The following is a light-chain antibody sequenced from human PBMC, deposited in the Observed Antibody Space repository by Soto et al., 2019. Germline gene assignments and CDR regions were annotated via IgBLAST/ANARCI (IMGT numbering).Light chain of an antibody. CDR2: GAS. CDR1: QRVSSN. V-gene: IGKV3-15*01. Sequence: EIVMTQSPATLSVSPGERATLSCRASQRVSSNLAWYQQKPGQAPRLLIYGASTRATGIPARFSGSRSGTEFTLTISSLQSEDFAVYYFQQYNNWPALTFGGGTKVEIK. J-gene: IGKJ4*01. CDR3: QQYNNWPALT.